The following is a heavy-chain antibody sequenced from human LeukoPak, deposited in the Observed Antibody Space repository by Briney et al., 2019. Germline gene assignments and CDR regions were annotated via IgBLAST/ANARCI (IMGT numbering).Heavy chain of an antibody. D-gene: IGHD2-15*01. V-gene: IGHV5-51*01. CDR2: IYPGDSDI. Sequence: HGESLKISCKGSGYRFSNYWIGWVRHMPGKGLEWMGMIYPGDSDIRYSPSFQGQVTISADKSIGTAYLQWSSLKASDTAMYYCARQEYCSGGSCYTWFDPWGQGTLVTVSS. J-gene: IGHJ5*02. CDR1: GYRFSNYW. CDR3: ARQEYCSGGSCYTWFDP.